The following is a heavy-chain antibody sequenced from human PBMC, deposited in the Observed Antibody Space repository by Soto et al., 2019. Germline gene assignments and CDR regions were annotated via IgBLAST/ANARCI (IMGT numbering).Heavy chain of an antibody. Sequence: QVQLVESGGGVVQPGRSLRLSCAASGFPFTTYGMHWVREGPGKGLEWVAVISYDGSNKYYADSVKGRFTISRDTSKNTLYRQMNSLRPEDTALYYCVGGQYYFDYRGQGTLVTVSS. CDR3: VGGQYYFDY. D-gene: IGHD3-10*01. CDR1: GFPFTTYG. CDR2: ISYDGSNK. V-gene: IGHV3-30*03. J-gene: IGHJ4*02.